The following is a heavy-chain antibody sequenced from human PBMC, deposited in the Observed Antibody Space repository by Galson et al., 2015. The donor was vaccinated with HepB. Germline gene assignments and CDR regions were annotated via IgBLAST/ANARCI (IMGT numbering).Heavy chain of an antibody. D-gene: IGHD6-13*01. Sequence: LRLSCAASGFTFSGHAMNWVRQAPGKGLEWVSAISDGGFSTFYADSVKGRFTISRDNSKNTLFLQMSSLRAEDTAVYYCAKDVYGSSWYGAFDIWGQGTMVTVSS. J-gene: IGHJ3*02. CDR1: GFTFSGHA. CDR2: ISDGGFST. V-gene: IGHV3-23*01. CDR3: AKDVYGSSWYGAFDI.